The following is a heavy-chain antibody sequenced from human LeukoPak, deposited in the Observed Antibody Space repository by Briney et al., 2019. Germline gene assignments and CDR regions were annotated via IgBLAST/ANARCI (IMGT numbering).Heavy chain of an antibody. J-gene: IGHJ4*02. CDR3: AEDQQLQPFHY. Sequence: GGSLRLSCAASGFIFSTYGMHWVRQAPGKGLEWVAFIQFDGSNKFYADSVRGRFTISRDNSNNTLYLQMNSLRPEDTSVYYCAEDQQLQPFHYWGQGTLVTVSS. CDR2: IQFDGSNK. CDR1: GFIFSTYG. V-gene: IGHV3-30*02. D-gene: IGHD2-2*01.